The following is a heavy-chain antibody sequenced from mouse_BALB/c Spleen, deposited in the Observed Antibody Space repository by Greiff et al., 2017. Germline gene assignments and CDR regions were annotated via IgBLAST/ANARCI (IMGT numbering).Heavy chain of an antibody. CDR1: GDSITSGY. Sequence: DVKLQESGPSLVKPSQTLSLTCSVTGDSITSGYWNWIRKFPGNKLEYMGYISYSGSTYYNPSLKSRISITRDTSKNQYYLQLNSVTTEDTATYYCAREGRESLTTAFAYWGQGTLVTVSA. V-gene: IGHV3-8*02. D-gene: IGHD1-2*01. CDR3: AREGRESLTTAFAY. J-gene: IGHJ3*01. CDR2: ISYSGST.